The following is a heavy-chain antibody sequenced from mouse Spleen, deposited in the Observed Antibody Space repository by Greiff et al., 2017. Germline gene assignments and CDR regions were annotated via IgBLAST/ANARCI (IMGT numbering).Heavy chain of an antibody. V-gene: IGHV1-59*01. CDR3: AREVTGTDY. CDR2: IDPSDSYT. Sequence: QVQLQQPGAELVRPGTSVKLSCKASGYTFTSYWMHWVKQRPGQGLEWIGVIDPSDSYTNYNQKFKGKATLTVDTSSSTAYMQLSSLTSEDSAVYYCAREVTGTDYWGQGTTLTVSS. J-gene: IGHJ2*01. D-gene: IGHD4-1*01. CDR1: GYTFTSYW.